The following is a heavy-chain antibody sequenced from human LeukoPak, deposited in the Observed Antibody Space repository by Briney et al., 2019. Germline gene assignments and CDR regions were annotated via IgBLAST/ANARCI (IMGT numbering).Heavy chain of an antibody. Sequence: GGSLRLSCAASGFTFSSYAMSWVRQAPGKGLEWVSAISGSVSSTYYADSVKGRFTISRDNSKNTLYLQMNGLRAEDTAVYYCARDSDYYGMDVWGQGTTVTVSS. CDR3: ARDSDYYGMDV. CDR2: ISGSVSST. J-gene: IGHJ6*02. V-gene: IGHV3-23*01. CDR1: GFTFSSYA.